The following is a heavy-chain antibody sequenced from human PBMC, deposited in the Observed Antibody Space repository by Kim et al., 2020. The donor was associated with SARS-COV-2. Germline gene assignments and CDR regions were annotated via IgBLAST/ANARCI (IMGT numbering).Heavy chain of an antibody. D-gene: IGHD3-10*01. CDR2: IYYSGST. CDR3: ARAARMGKRITMVRGVISSFGEYYFDY. Sequence: SETLSLTCTVSGGSISSYYWSWIRQPPGKGLEWIGYIYYSGSTNYNPSLKSRVTISVDTSKNQFSLKLSSVTAADTAVYYCARAARMGKRITMVRGVISSFGEYYFDYWGQGTLVTVSS. J-gene: IGHJ4*02. CDR1: GGSISSYY. V-gene: IGHV4-59*01.